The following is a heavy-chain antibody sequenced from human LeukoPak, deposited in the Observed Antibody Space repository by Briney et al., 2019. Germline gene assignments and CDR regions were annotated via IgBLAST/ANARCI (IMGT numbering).Heavy chain of an antibody. CDR3: AKVSQTYYYDSSGYNDFDY. J-gene: IGHJ4*02. D-gene: IGHD3-22*01. CDR1: GFTFSSYA. CDR2: ISGSGGST. Sequence: GRSLRLSCAASGFTFSSYAMSWVRQAPGKGLEWVSAISGSGGSTYYADSVKGRFTISRDNSKNTLYLQMNSLRAEDTAVYYCAKVSQTYYYDSSGYNDFDYWGQGTLVTVSS. V-gene: IGHV3-23*01.